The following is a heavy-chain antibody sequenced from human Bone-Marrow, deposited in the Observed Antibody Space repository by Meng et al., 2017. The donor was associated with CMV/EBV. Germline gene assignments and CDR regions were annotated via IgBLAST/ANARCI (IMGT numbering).Heavy chain of an antibody. Sequence: GESLKISCAASGFTFSDYYMSWIRQAPGKGLEWVSSISSSSSYIYYADSVKGRFTISRDNAKNSLYLQMNSLRAEDTAVYYCARDSPGWLQGSGLGYYWGQGTLVTVSS. CDR1: GFTFSDYY. V-gene: IGHV3-11*06. CDR2: ISSSSSYI. D-gene: IGHD3-10*01. CDR3: ARDSPGWLQGSGLGYY. J-gene: IGHJ4*02.